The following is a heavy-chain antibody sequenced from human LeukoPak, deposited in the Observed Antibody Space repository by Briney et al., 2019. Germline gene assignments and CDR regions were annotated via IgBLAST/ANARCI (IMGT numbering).Heavy chain of an antibody. Sequence: SGPTLVNPTQTLTLTCTFSGFSLSTSGMCVSWIRQPPGEALEWLALIDWDDDKYYSTSLKTRLTISKDTSKNQVVLTMTNMDPVDTATYYCARTTIITPRTPYYFDYWGQGTLVTVSS. D-gene: IGHD5-12*01. CDR3: ARTTIITPRTPYYFDY. CDR1: GFSLSTSGMC. CDR2: IDWDDDK. J-gene: IGHJ4*02. V-gene: IGHV2-70*01.